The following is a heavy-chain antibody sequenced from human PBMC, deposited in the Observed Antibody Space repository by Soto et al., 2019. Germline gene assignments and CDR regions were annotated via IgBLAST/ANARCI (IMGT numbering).Heavy chain of an antibody. CDR2: IYYNGNT. D-gene: IGHD3-22*01. J-gene: IGHJ4*02. V-gene: IGHV4-31*03. CDR3: ARGSEAYDSSGYPGLD. Sequence: PSETLSLTCTVSGGSISSGAFYWSWVRQHPGKGLEWIGYIYYNGNTDYNSSLKSRVSISVDTSKNRFSLELRSVTAADTAVYYCARGSEAYDSSGYPGLDWGQGTLVTVYS. CDR1: GGSISSGAFY.